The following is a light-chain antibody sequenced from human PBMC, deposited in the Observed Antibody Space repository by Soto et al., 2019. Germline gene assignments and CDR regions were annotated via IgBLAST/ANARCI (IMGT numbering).Light chain of an antibody. CDR2: TAS. V-gene: IGKV1-39*01. Sequence: DIQMTQSPSFLSASVGDRVTITCRASQSISSYLNWYQQKPGKAPKLLIYTASSLQSGVPSRFSGSGSGTDFTLTISSLQPEDFSTYYCQPTYRTTNFGGGTQVESK. J-gene: IGKJ4*01. CDR3: QPTYRTTN. CDR1: QSISSY.